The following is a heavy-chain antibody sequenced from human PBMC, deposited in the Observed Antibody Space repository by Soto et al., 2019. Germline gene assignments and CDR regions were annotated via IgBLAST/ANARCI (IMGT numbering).Heavy chain of an antibody. V-gene: IGHV3-33*01. CDR3: ARDYLIAPDAFDI. J-gene: IGHJ3*02. Sequence: PGGSLRLSCAASGFTFSSYGMHWVRQAPGKGLEWVAVIWYDGSNKYYADSVKGRFTISRDNSKNTLYLQMNSLRAEDTAVYYCARDYLIAPDAFDIWGQGPMVTVSS. CDR2: IWYDGSNK. D-gene: IGHD2-21*01. CDR1: GFTFSSYG.